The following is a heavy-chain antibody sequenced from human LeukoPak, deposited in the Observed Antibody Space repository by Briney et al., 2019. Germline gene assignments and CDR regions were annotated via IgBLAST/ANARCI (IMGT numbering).Heavy chain of an antibody. Sequence: ASVKLSCKASGYTFTSYGISWVRQAPGQGLEWMGWISVYNGNTNYAQKLQGRVTMTTDTSTSTAYMELRSLRSDDTAVYYCARGGGTITMVRGVIMFDYWGQGTLVTVSS. CDR2: ISVYNGNT. CDR1: GYTFTSYG. CDR3: ARGGGTITMVRGVIMFDY. J-gene: IGHJ4*02. D-gene: IGHD3-10*01. V-gene: IGHV1-18*01.